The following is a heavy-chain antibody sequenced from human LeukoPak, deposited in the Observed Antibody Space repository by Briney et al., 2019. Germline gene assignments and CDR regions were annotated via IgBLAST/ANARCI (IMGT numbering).Heavy chain of an antibody. J-gene: IGHJ6*02. V-gene: IGHV4-4*02. Sequence: SETLSLTCAVSGGSISSSNWWSWVRQPPGKGLEWIGEIYHSGSTNYNPSLKSRVTISVDKSKNQFSLKLSSVSAADTAVYYCARARWGLRYFDWLLGHYYGMDVWGQGTTVTVSS. D-gene: IGHD3-9*01. CDR2: IYHSGST. CDR1: GGSISSSNW. CDR3: ARARWGLRYFDWLLGHYYGMDV.